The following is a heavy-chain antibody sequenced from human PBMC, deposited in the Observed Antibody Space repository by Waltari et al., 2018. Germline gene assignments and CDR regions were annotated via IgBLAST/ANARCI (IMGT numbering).Heavy chain of an antibody. D-gene: IGHD5-12*01. CDR3: ARDQRRDGYNLLDAFDI. V-gene: IGHV1-69*01. CDR2: IIPFFGTA. Sequence: QVQLVQSGAEVKKPGSSGKCTCRAPGGPFRKYDISWVRQAPGQGLEWMGGIIPFFGTANYAQKFQGRVTITADESTSTAYMELSSLRSVDTAVYYCARDQRRDGYNLLDAFDIWGQGTMVTISS. J-gene: IGHJ3*02. CDR1: GGPFRKYD.